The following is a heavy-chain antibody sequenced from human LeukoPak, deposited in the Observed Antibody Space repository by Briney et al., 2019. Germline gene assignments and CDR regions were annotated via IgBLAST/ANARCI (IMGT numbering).Heavy chain of an antibody. D-gene: IGHD1-7*01. Sequence: SETLSLACTVSGDSISSGGNYWSWIRQHPGKDLEWIGYTYSSGHTYYNPSLESRVTISVDTSKNQLSLKLSSVTAADTAVYYCARGRAWNYPHYCFDYWGQGTLVTVSS. V-gene: IGHV4-31*03. CDR3: ARGRAWNYPHYCFDY. CDR1: GDSISSGGNY. CDR2: TYSSGHT. J-gene: IGHJ4*02.